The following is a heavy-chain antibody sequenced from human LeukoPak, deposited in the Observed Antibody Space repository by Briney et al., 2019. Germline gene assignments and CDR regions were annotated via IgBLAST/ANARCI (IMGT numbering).Heavy chain of an antibody. J-gene: IGHJ6*02. CDR3: ARDRGVRFLEWLSPKYGMDV. CDR1: GFTFSSYS. Sequence: GGSLRLSCAASGFTFSSYSMNWVRQAPGKGLEWVSSISSSSSYIYYADSVKGRFTISRDNAKNSLYLQMNSLRAEDTAVYYCARDRGVRFLEWLSPKYGMDVWGQGTTVTVSS. D-gene: IGHD3-3*01. CDR2: ISSSSSYI. V-gene: IGHV3-21*01.